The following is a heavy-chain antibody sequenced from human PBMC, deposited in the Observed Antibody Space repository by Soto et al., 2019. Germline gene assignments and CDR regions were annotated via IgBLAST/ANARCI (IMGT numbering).Heavy chain of an antibody. J-gene: IGHJ4*02. Sequence: GGSLRLSCAASGFTFSSYGMNWVRQAPGKGLEWVSSISSSSSYIYYADSVKGRFTISRDNAKNSLYLQMNSLRAEDTAVYYCARGSLLGSGSYYNLIEFDYWGQGTLVTVSS. CDR2: ISSSSSYI. CDR1: GFTFSSYG. V-gene: IGHV3-21*01. CDR3: ARGSLLGSGSYYNLIEFDY. D-gene: IGHD3-10*01.